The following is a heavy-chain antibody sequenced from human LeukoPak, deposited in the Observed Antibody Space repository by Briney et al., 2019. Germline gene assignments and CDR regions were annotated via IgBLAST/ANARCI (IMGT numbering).Heavy chain of an antibody. D-gene: IGHD6-13*01. Sequence: APVKVSCKASGYTFTSYDINWVRQATGQGLEWMGWMNPNSGNTGYAQKFQGRVTMTRNTSISTAYMELSSLRSEDTAVYYCASSRQYSSSWYIGARAFDIWGQGTMVTVSS. CDR1: GYTFTSYD. CDR3: ASSRQYSSSWYIGARAFDI. V-gene: IGHV1-8*01. J-gene: IGHJ3*02. CDR2: MNPNSGNT.